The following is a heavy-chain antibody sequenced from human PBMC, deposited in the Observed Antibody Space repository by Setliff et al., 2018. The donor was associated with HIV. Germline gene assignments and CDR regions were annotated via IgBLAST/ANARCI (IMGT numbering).Heavy chain of an antibody. Sequence: ASVKVSCKASGYSFSDYYIHWVRQAPGHGFQWMGWISPKYGGTNYAQNFQGRVTMTTDTSTSTAYMELRSLRSDDTAVYYCARVPLSGWLYFDYWGQGTLVTVSS. CDR3: ARVPLSGWLYFDY. J-gene: IGHJ4*02. CDR1: GYSFSDYY. V-gene: IGHV1-2*02. CDR2: ISPKYGGT. D-gene: IGHD6-19*01.